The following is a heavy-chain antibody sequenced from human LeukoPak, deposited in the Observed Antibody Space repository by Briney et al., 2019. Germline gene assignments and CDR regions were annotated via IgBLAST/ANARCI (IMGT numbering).Heavy chain of an antibody. D-gene: IGHD4-17*01. CDR2: INHSGST. Sequence: SETLSLTCAVYGGSFSGYYWSWIRQPPGKGLEWIGEINHSGSTNYNPSLKSRVTISVDTSKNQFSLKLSSVTAADTAVYYCARRTVTQQFGYWGQGTLVTVSS. CDR3: ARRTVTQQFGY. V-gene: IGHV4-34*01. CDR1: GGSFSGYY. J-gene: IGHJ4*02.